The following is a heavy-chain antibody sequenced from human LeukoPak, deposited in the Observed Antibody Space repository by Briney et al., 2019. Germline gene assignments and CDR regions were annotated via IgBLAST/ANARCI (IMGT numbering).Heavy chain of an antibody. D-gene: IGHD3-9*01. CDR3: ARSGLPTYDILTGYRYYYYGMDV. CDR1: GFTFSSYD. Sequence: GGSLRLSCAASGFTFSSYDMHWVRQGTGKALEWVSAIGTAGDTYYPGSVKGRFTIARENAKNSLYLQMNSLRAGDTAVYYCARSGLPTYDILTGYRYYYYGMDVWGQGTTVTVSS. V-gene: IGHV3-13*01. J-gene: IGHJ6*02. CDR2: IGTAGDT.